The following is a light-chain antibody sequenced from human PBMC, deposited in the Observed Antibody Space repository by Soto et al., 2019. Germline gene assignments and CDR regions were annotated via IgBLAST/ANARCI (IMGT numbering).Light chain of an antibody. Sequence: QSVLTQPPSVSAAPGQRVTISCSGSSSNIGNNYVSWYRQLPGTAPKLLIYDNNRRPSGISDRFSGSKSGTSATLDITGLQTGDEADYYCGTWDISLNGVVFGGGTKLTVL. CDR2: DNN. J-gene: IGLJ2*01. CDR3: GTWDISLNGVV. CDR1: SSNIGNNY. V-gene: IGLV1-51*01.